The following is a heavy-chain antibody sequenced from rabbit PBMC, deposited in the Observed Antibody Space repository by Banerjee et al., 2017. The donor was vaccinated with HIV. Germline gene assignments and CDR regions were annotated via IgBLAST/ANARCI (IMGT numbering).Heavy chain of an antibody. V-gene: IGHV1S45*01. CDR3: ARGLYVGRGNFGYGDL. CDR1: GFSFSDRCV. Sequence: QQQLVESGGGLVKPGASLTLTCTASGFSFSDRCVMCWVRQAPGKGLEWIACTNVGTGTAVYATWAKGRFTFSKTSSTTVTLQMTSLTAADTATYFCARGLYVGRGNFGYGDLWGPGTLVTVS. CDR2: TNVGTGTA. D-gene: IGHD4-2*01. J-gene: IGHJ4*01.